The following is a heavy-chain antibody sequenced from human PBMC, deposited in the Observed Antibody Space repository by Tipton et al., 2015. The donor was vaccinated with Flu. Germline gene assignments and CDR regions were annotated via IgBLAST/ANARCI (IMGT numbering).Heavy chain of an antibody. CDR3: ARRDYSNYVSDPKSCFDP. CDR1: GVSISSDFY. V-gene: IGHV4-38-2*01. Sequence: TLSLTCAVSGVSISSDFYWAWIRQFPGKGLEWIGTVSRTGSTIYNPSLKSRVTISIDTSKNHFSLNMRSVTAADMAVYYCARRDYSNYVSDPKSCFDPWGQGTLVAVSS. CDR2: VSRTGST. D-gene: IGHD4-11*01. J-gene: IGHJ5*02.